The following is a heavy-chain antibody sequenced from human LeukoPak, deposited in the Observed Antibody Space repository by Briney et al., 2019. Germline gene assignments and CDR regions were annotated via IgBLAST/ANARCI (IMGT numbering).Heavy chain of an antibody. Sequence: SETLSLTCTVSGGSISSYYWSWIRQPAGKGLEWIGRIYTSGSTNYNPSLKSRVTISVDTSKNQFSLRLSSVTAADTAVYYCARVGPPDYYDSSGYRTAWGQEPWSPSPQ. CDR1: GGSISSYY. CDR2: IYTSGST. V-gene: IGHV4-4*07. J-gene: IGHJ5*01. CDR3: ARVGPPDYYDSSGYRTA. D-gene: IGHD3-22*01.